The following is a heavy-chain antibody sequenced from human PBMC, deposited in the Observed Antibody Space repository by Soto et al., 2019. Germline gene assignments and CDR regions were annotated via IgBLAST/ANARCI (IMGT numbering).Heavy chain of an antibody. V-gene: IGHV4-59*01. J-gene: IGHJ4*02. CDR2: IYYSGST. Sequence: SETLSLTCTVSGGSISSYYWSWIRQPPGKGLEWIGYIYYSGSTNYNPSLKSRVTISVDTSKNQFSLKLSSVTAADTAVYYCARARGYDILTGYYDYWGQGTLVTVSS. CDR1: GGSISSYY. D-gene: IGHD3-9*01. CDR3: ARARGYDILTGYYDY.